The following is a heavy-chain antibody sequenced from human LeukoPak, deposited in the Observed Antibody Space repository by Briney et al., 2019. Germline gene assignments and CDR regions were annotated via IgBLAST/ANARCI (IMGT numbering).Heavy chain of an antibody. V-gene: IGHV3-33*01. CDR1: GFTFSNYG. Sequence: GRSLRLSCVASGFTFSNYGMHWVRQAPGKGLEWVTFIWYDGSNKYYADSVKGRFTISRDNSKNTLYLQLNSLRAEDTAVYYCARDGPTYRDGLDVWGQGTTVTVSS. D-gene: IGHD1-1*01. CDR3: ARDGPTYRDGLDV. J-gene: IGHJ6*02. CDR2: IWYDGSNK.